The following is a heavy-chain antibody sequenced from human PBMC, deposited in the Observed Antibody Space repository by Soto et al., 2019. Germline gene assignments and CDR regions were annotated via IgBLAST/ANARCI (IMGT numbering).Heavy chain of an antibody. J-gene: IGHJ4*02. CDR2: ISSSSSYT. V-gene: IGHV3-11*06. CDR3: ARDGGSAAAPIDY. Sequence: GGSLRLSCAASGFTFSDYYMSWIRQAPGKGLEWVSYISSSSSYTNYADSVKGRFTISRDNAKNSLYLQMNSLRAEDTAVYYCARDGGSAAAPIDYWGQGTLVTVSS. CDR1: GFTFSDYY. D-gene: IGHD6-13*01.